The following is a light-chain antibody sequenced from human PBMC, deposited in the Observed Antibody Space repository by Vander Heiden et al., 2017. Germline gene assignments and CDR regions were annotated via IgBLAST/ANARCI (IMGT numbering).Light chain of an antibody. J-gene: IGLJ3*02. CDR1: RSNIGKSF. V-gene: IGLV1-51*01. Sequence: QSVLPQPPSASAAPGQKVTIPCSGRRSNIGKSFVSWYQQFRGTAPKLLIYDKDKQPSGTPARFAGSKSGTSATLDITGLQTGDEADYYCGTWDSGLSVGVFGTGTKLTVL. CDR3: GTWDSGLSVGV. CDR2: DKD.